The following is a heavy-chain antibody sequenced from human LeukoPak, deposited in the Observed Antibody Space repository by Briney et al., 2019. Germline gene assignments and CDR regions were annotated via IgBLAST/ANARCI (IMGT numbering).Heavy chain of an antibody. Sequence: ASVKVSCKASGYTFTGYYMHWVRQAPGQGLEWMGWINPNSGGTNYAQKFQGRVTMTRDTSISTAYMELSRLRSDDTAVYYCARDIYGDYVYGMDVRGQGTTVTVSS. D-gene: IGHD4-17*01. CDR1: GYTFTGYY. J-gene: IGHJ6*02. CDR2: INPNSGGT. V-gene: IGHV1-2*02. CDR3: ARDIYGDYVYGMDV.